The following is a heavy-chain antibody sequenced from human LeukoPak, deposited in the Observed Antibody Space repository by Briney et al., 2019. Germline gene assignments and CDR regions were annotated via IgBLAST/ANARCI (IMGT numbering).Heavy chain of an antibody. D-gene: IGHD2-2*02. J-gene: IGHJ4*02. CDR2: INPNSGGT. Sequence: ASVKVSRKASGYTFTGYYMLWVRQAPGQGLEWMGWINPNSGGTNYAQKFQGRVTMTRDTSISTAYMELSRLRSDDTAVYYCARDVTDIVVVPAAIGEYRYYFDYWGQGTLVTVSS. CDR3: ARDVTDIVVVPAAIGEYRYYFDY. CDR1: GYTFTGYY. V-gene: IGHV1-2*02.